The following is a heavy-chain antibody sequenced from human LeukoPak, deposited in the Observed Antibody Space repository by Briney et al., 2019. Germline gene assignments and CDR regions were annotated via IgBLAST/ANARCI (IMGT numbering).Heavy chain of an antibody. V-gene: IGHV3-7*01. CDR3: VRDGDTSGYAN. CDR2: IKQDGSEK. CDR1: GFTFSSYW. J-gene: IGHJ4*02. D-gene: IGHD3-22*01. Sequence: GGSLRLSCAASGFTFSSYWMHWVRQAPGKGLEWVANIKQDGSEKYYVDSVKGRFTISRDNAKNSLYLQMNSLRAEDTAVYSCVRDGDTSGYANWGQGTLVTVSS.